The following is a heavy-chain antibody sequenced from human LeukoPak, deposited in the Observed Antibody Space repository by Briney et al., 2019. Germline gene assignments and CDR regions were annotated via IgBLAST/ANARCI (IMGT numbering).Heavy chain of an antibody. CDR2: ISWNSGSI. CDR3: ARDQYDTWSRRGNFDS. Sequence: PGGSLRLSCAASGFTFDDYAVHWVRQAPGKGLEWVSGISWNSGSIGYADSVKGRFTISRDNTKNSLYLQMNSLRVEDTAVFYCARDQYDTWSRRGNFDSWGQGTLVIVSS. J-gene: IGHJ4*02. V-gene: IGHV3-9*01. D-gene: IGHD3-3*01. CDR1: GFTFDDYA.